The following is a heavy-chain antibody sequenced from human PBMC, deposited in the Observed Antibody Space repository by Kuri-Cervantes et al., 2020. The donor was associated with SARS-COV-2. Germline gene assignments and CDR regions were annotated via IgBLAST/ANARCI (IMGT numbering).Heavy chain of an antibody. V-gene: IGHV4-34*01. CDR1: GGSFSGYY. D-gene: IGHD3-3*01. J-gene: IGHJ5*02. Sequence: SETLSLTCAVYGGSFSGYYWSWIRQPPGKGLEWIGEINHSGSTNYNPSLKSRVTISVDTSKNQFSLKLSSVTAADTAVYYCARTKITIFGVVSSRFDPWGQGTLVTVSS. CDR2: INHSGST. CDR3: ARTKITIFGVVSSRFDP.